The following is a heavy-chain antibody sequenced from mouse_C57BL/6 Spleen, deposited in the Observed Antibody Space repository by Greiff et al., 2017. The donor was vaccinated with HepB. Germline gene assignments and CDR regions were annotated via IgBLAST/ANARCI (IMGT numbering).Heavy chain of an antibody. V-gene: IGHV1-81*01. Sequence: QVQLQQSGAELARPGASVKLSCKASGYTFTSYGISWVKQRTGQGLEWIGEIYPRSGNTYYNEKFKGKATLTADKSSSTAYMELRSLTSEDSAVYFCASGRYGSSYFDYWGQGTTLTVSS. J-gene: IGHJ2*01. CDR1: GYTFTSYG. CDR2: IYPRSGNT. CDR3: ASGRYGSSYFDY. D-gene: IGHD1-1*01.